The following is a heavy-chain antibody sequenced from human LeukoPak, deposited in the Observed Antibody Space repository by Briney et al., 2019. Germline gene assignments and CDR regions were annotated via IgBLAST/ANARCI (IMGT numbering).Heavy chain of an antibody. Sequence: GFLRLSCAASGFNLSSYGMHWGRQAPGKGLEWVAVIWYDGSNKYYADSVKGRFTISRDNSKNTLYLQMNSLRAEDTAVYYCARDSSGYFGDWGQGTLVTVSS. CDR3: ARDSSGYFGD. V-gene: IGHV3-33*01. J-gene: IGHJ4*02. CDR2: IWYDGSNK. CDR1: GFNLSSYG. D-gene: IGHD3-22*01.